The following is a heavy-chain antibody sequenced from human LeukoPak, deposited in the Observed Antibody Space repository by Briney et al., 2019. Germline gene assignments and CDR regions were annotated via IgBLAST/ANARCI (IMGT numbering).Heavy chain of an antibody. Sequence: PGGSLRLSCAASGFTFTSYAMSWVRQAPGMGLECVSVLYSGGETYYADSVKGRFTISRDNSQNTLYLQMSSLRAEDTAVYYCARETFYYGFDVWGQGTRSPSP. CDR3: ARETFYYGFDV. CDR1: GFTFTSYA. V-gene: IGHV3-66*01. CDR2: LYSGGET. J-gene: IGHJ6*02.